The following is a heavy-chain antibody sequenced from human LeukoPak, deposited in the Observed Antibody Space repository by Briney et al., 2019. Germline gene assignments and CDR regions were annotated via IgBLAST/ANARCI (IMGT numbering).Heavy chain of an antibody. J-gene: IGHJ4*02. CDR3: ARRTAAGNYFDY. CDR1: GGYISSYY. D-gene: IGHD6-13*01. CDR2: IYYSGSP. V-gene: IGHV4-59*08. Sequence: PSETLSLTCTVSGGYISSYYWSWLRQPPGKGLDWIGYIYYSGSPNYNPSLQSRGTISVDTSKIQFSLKLSSVTAADTAVYYCARRTAAGNYFDYWGQGTLVTVSS.